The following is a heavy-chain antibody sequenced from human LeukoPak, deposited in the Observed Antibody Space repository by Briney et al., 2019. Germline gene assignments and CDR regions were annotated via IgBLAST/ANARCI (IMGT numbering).Heavy chain of an antibody. J-gene: IGHJ4*02. CDR2: IHPNSGKT. D-gene: IGHD4-23*01. Sequence: GASVKVSCKASGYTFRSYEINWVRQAPGQGLEWMGWIHPNSGKTGYAQKFQGRVTMTRDTSTETAFMELSSLKFDDTAIFYCARGHYGGNRYFDIWGQGTLVTVSS. CDR1: GYTFRSYE. CDR3: ARGHYGGNRYFDI. V-gene: IGHV1-8*01.